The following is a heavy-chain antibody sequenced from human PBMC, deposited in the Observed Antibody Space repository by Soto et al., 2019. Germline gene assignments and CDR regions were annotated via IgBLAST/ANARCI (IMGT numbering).Heavy chain of an antibody. Sequence: SETLSLTCTVSGGSISSYYWSWIRQPPGKGLEWIGYIYYSGSTNYNPSLKSRVTISVDTPKNQFSLKLSSVTAADTAVYYCARGSLRSGSYYGAFDIWGQGTMVTVSS. J-gene: IGHJ3*02. CDR2: IYYSGST. CDR1: GGSISSYY. D-gene: IGHD3-10*01. V-gene: IGHV4-59*01. CDR3: ARGSLRSGSYYGAFDI.